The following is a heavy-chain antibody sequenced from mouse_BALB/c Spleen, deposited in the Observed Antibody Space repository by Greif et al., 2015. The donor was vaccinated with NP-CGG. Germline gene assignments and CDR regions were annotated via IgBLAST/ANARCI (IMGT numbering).Heavy chain of an antibody. J-gene: IGHJ2*01. D-gene: IGHD2-10*02. CDR1: HYTETTYP. Sequence: QVKLQQSPSQQPKPRASQKTPCKPSHYTETTYPTHKEKQRPAQELERKGHMNPNTGYTEYNHKFKDKATLTADKSSRTAYMQLSSLTSEESAVYYSARREGMYGNYLYWSQGTPLTVSS. CDR3: ARREGMYGNYLY. CDR2: MNPNTGYT. V-gene: IGHV1-4*01.